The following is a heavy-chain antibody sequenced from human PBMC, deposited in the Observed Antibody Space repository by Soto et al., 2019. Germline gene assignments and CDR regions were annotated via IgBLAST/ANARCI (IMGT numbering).Heavy chain of an antibody. V-gene: IGHV3-72*01. CDR2: SKNKADSYTT. D-gene: IGHD3-10*01. Sequence: EVQLVESGGGLVQPGGSLRLSCAASGFTFSDHYMDWVRQAPGKGLEWVGRSKNKADSYTTEYAASVKGRFTISRDGSKHSLLLQMNSLKTEDTAVYYWTGWGSGNDFGAAWGQGILVTVSS. J-gene: IGHJ4*02. CDR3: TGWGSGNDFGAA. CDR1: GFTFSDHY.